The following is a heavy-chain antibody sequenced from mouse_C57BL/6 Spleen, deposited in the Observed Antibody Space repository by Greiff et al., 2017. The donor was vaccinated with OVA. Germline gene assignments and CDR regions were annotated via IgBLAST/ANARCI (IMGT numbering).Heavy chain of an antibody. CDR1: GFTFSDYG. J-gene: IGHJ2*01. V-gene: IGHV5-17*01. D-gene: IGHD2-3*01. CDR3: ARGAYDGYPYYFDY. Sequence: EVKVVESGGGLVKPGGSLKLSCAASGFTFSDYGMHWVRQAPEKGLEWVAYISSGSSTIYYADTVKGRFTISRDNAKNTLFLQMTSLRSEDTAMYYCARGAYDGYPYYFDYWGQGTTLTVSS. CDR2: ISSGSSTI.